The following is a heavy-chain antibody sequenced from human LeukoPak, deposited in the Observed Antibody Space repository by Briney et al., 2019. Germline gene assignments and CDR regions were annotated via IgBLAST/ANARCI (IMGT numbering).Heavy chain of an antibody. D-gene: IGHD1-20*01. CDR3: TTSQLYRYNWNVDY. J-gene: IGHJ4*02. V-gene: IGHV3-15*01. CDR2: IKSKTDGGTT. CDR1: GFSFSDAW. Sequence: PGGSLRLSCAASGFSFSDAWMSWVRQAPGKGLEWVGRIKSKTDGGTTDYAAPVKGRFTISRDDSKNTLYLQMNSLKTEDTAVYYCTTSQLYRYNWNVDYWGQGTLVTVSS.